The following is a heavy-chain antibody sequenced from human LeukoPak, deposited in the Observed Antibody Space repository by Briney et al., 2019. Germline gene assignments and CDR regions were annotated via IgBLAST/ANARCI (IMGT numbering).Heavy chain of an antibody. CDR3: ARDFWP. D-gene: IGHD3-3*01. V-gene: IGHV4-61*02. CDR1: GGSMNSGGDY. CDR2: IYTGGST. Sequence: SETLSLTCSLSGGSMNSGGDYWTWIRQPAGKQLEWIGLIYTGGSTNYNPSLTSRVTISIDTSKNQFSLKLTSVTVADTAVYYCARDFWPWGQGTLATVSS. J-gene: IGHJ5*02.